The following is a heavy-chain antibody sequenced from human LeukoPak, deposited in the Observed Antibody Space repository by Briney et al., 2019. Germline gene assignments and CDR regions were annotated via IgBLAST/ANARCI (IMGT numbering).Heavy chain of an antibody. V-gene: IGHV3-23*01. J-gene: IGHJ3*02. CDR1: GFTFSSYG. Sequence: GGSLRLSCAASGFTFSSYGMHWVRQAPGKGLEWVSAISGSGGSTYYADSVKGRFTISRDNAKNTLYLQMNSLRAEDTAVYYCAKELYDFWSGYYRGGAFDIWGQGTMVTVSS. D-gene: IGHD3-3*01. CDR3: AKELYDFWSGYYRGGAFDI. CDR2: ISGSGGST.